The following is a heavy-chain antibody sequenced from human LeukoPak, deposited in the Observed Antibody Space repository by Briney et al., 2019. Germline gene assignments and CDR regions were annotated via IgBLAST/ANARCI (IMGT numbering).Heavy chain of an antibody. Sequence: GRSLRLSCAASGFTFSSYAMSWVRQAPGKGLDWVSVISSSGGGTDYADSVKGRFTISRDNSKNTLYLQMNSLSAEDTAVYYCAKEVLGYFDYWGQGTLVTVSS. CDR3: AKEVLGYFDY. D-gene: IGHD3-10*01. CDR1: GFTFSSYA. J-gene: IGHJ4*02. V-gene: IGHV3-23*01. CDR2: ISSSGGGT.